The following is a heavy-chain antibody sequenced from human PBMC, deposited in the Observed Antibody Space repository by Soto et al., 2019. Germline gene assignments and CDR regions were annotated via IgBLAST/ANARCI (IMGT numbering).Heavy chain of an antibody. CDR1: GGTFSSYA. D-gene: IGHD2-8*01. CDR3: ARTPIELMTHYDAFAI. CDR2: IIPIFGTA. V-gene: IGHV1-69*13. J-gene: IGHJ3*02. Sequence: SVKVSCKASGGTFSSYAISWVRQAPGQGLEWMGGIIPIFGTANYAQKFQGRVTITADESTSTAYMELSSLRSEDTAVYYCARTPIELMTHYDAFAISGQGTLVTVSS.